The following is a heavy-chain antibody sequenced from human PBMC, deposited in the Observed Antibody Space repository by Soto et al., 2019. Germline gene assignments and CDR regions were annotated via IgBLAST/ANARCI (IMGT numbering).Heavy chain of an antibody. CDR2: IVVGSGNT. D-gene: IGHD1-1*01. V-gene: IGHV1-58*01. Sequence: SVKVSCKASGFTFTSSAVQWVRQARGQGLEWMGWIVVGSGNTNYAQKFQNRVTITRDMSTSTAYMELRSLRSDDTAVYYCARDLSGTICDYWGQGTLVTVSS. CDR1: GFTFTSSA. CDR3: ARDLSGTICDY. J-gene: IGHJ4*02.